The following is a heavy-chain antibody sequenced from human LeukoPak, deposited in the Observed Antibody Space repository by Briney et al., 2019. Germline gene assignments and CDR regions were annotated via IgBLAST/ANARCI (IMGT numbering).Heavy chain of an antibody. D-gene: IGHD1-26*01. Sequence: GGSLRLSCVASGFTFTDSWMAWVRQAPGKGLEWVANIKQDGSTKHYADSLKGRFTISRDNPKNSLYLQMNNLRADDTAVYYCTRDTDGSLDYWGQGILVTVAS. V-gene: IGHV3-7*01. CDR3: TRDTDGSLDY. J-gene: IGHJ4*02. CDR2: IKQDGSTK. CDR1: GFTFTDSW.